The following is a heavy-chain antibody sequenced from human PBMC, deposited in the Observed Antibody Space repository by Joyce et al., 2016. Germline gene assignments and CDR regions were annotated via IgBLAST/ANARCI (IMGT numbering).Heavy chain of an antibody. V-gene: IGHV3-48*01. J-gene: IGHJ4*02. CDR3: ARYGVLYYYDTSGYPQPFDS. CDR1: GFTFSAYN. D-gene: IGHD3-22*01. CDR2: IRTSSNTI. Sequence: EVQLVESGGGLVEPGGSLRLSCAASGFTFSAYNMNWVRQAPGKGPEWIAYIRTSSNTIYYADSVKGQFTISRDNAKKSLYLQMDSLRAEDTAVYYCARYGVLYYYDTSGYPQPFDSWGQGTLVTVSP.